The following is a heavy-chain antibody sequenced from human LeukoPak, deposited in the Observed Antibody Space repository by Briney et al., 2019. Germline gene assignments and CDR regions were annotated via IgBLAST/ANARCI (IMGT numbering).Heavy chain of an antibody. CDR3: ARDTVLGDPIG. CDR1: GGSISSYY. V-gene: IGHV4-59*12. CDR2: IYYSGST. Sequence: SETLSLTCTVSGGSISSYYWSWIRQPPGKGLEWIGYIYYSGSTNYNPSLKSRVTISVDTSKNQFSLKLSSVTAADTAVYYCARDTVLGDPIGWGQGTLVTVSS. J-gene: IGHJ4*02. D-gene: IGHD3-16*01.